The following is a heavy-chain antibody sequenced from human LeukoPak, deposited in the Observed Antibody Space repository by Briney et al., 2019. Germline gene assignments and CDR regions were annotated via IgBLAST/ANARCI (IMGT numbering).Heavy chain of an antibody. CDR2: ISAYNGNT. CDR1: GYTFTLYG. V-gene: IGHV1-18*01. D-gene: IGHD2-15*01. CDR3: ARLTAGVVVAAHHVVEAKLYHYFDY. Sequence: ASVTVSCKASGYTFTLYGISWVRQAPGQGLAWMGWISAYNGNTNYAQKLQGRVSMTTDTSTSTAYMELRSLRSDDTAVYYCARLTAGVVVAAHHVVEAKLYHYFDYWGQGTLVTVSS. J-gene: IGHJ4*02.